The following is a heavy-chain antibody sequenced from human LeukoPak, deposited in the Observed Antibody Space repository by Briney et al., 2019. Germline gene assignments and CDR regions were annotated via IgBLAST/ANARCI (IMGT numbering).Heavy chain of an antibody. J-gene: IGHJ4*02. Sequence: GGSLRLSCAASGFTFGIYGMNWVRQSPGKGPEWVSYISHDSDTKYYVDSVKGRFCMSRDNAKRSLYLQMDSLRVEDTAVYYCARATRQGYDYWGQGTLVTVSS. CDR3: ARATRQGYDY. D-gene: IGHD3-22*01. V-gene: IGHV3-48*04. CDR2: ISHDSDTK. CDR1: GFTFGIYG.